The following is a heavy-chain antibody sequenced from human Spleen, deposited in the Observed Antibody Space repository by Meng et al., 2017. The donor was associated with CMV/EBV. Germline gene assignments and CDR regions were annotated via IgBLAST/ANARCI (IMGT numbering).Heavy chain of an antibody. J-gene: IGHJ1*01. CDR2: TIPILGAA. CDR3: ARGGLTIYGRPFHY. Sequence: YGATLSSYSISWVRQAPGQGLEWMGGTIPILGAANYAQKFQGRVTITADKSTNTAYMEVSSLTSEDTAMYYCARGGLTIYGRPFHYWGQGTLVTVSS. CDR1: GATLSSYS. V-gene: IGHV1-69*08. D-gene: IGHD3-3*01.